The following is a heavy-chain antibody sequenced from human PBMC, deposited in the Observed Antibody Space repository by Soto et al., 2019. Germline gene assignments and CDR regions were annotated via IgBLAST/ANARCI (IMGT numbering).Heavy chain of an antibody. CDR1: RRSLISYY. D-gene: IGHD3-3*02. Sequence: QLQNSGPGLVKPSEPLSRTCNISRRSLISYYWSLIRQPAGKGPEWIRRIYTGGNTNYNTSFTRRVIMSVDRSKSKFSVKMTSATAADSAVYYCAREGDDRHFFFDSWCQRTLVTVSS. CDR2: IYTGGNT. V-gene: IGHV4-4*07. CDR3: AREGDDRHFFFDS. J-gene: IGHJ4*02.